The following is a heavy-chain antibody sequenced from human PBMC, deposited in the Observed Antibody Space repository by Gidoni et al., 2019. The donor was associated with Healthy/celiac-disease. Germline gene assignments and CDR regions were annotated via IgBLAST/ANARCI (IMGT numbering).Heavy chain of an antibody. J-gene: IGHJ6*02. D-gene: IGHD2-15*01. CDR2: IYSGGST. CDR1: GFTVSRSY. CDR3: ARGICSGGSCYYYYGMDV. Sequence: EVELVESGGGLVQPGGSLSLSCAASGFTVSRSYMSWVRQAPGKGLEWVSVIYSGGSTYYADSVKGRFTISRDNSKNTLYLQMNSLRAEDTAVYYCARGICSGGSCYYYYGMDVWGQGTTVTVSS. V-gene: IGHV3-66*02.